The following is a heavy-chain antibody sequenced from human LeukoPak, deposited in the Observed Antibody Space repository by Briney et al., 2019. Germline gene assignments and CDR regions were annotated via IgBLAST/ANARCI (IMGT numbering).Heavy chain of an antibody. D-gene: IGHD2-2*02. V-gene: IGHV4-4*07. CDR2: IYTSGST. J-gene: IGHJ6*02. CDR1: GGSISSYY. CDR3: ARDGCSSTSCYSRIYYYYYGIDV. Sequence: PSETLSLTCTVSGGSISSYYWSWIRQPAGKGLEWIGRIYTSGSTNYNPSLKSRVTMSVDASKNQFSLKLSSVTAADTAVYYCARDGCSSTSCYSRIYYYYYGIDVWGQGTTVTVSS.